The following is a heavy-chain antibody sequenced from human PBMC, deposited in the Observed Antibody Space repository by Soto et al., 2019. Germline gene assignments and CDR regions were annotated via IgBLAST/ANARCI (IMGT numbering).Heavy chain of an antibody. J-gene: IGHJ4*02. CDR1: GGSFSGYY. CDR2: INHSGST. D-gene: IGHD4-17*01. CDR3: ARADDFSDSFDY. Sequence: SETLSLTCAVYGGSFSGYYWSWIRQPPGKGLEWIGEINHSGSTNYNPSLKSRVTISVDTSKNQFSLKLSSVTAADTAVYFCARADDFSDSFDYWGQGALVTVSS. V-gene: IGHV4-34*01.